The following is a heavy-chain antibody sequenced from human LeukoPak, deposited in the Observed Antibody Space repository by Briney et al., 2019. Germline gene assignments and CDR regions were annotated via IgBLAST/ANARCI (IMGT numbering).Heavy chain of an antibody. CDR3: ARDQRGYNYYDSSGYYYI. Sequence: ALVKVSCKASGYTFTGYYMHWVRQAPGQGLEWMGWINPNSGGTNYAQKFQGRVTMTRDTSISTAYMELSRLRSDDTAVYYCARDQRGYNYYDSSGYYYIWGQGTLVTVSS. CDR1: GYTFTGYY. V-gene: IGHV1-2*02. CDR2: INPNSGGT. D-gene: IGHD3-22*01. J-gene: IGHJ4*02.